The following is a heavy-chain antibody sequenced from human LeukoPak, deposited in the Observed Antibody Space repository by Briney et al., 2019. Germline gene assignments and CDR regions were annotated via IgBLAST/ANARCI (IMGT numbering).Heavy chain of an antibody. CDR2: IYTSRST. CDR1: GGSISSYY. Sequence: PSETLSLTCTVSGGSISSYYWSWIRQPAGKGLEWIGRIYTSRSTNYNPSLKSRVTMSVDTSKNQFSLKLSSVTAADTAVYYCARDLVEFGQWLGDYFDYWGQGTLDTVSS. CDR3: ARDLVEFGQWLGDYFDY. V-gene: IGHV4-4*07. J-gene: IGHJ4*02. D-gene: IGHD6-19*01.